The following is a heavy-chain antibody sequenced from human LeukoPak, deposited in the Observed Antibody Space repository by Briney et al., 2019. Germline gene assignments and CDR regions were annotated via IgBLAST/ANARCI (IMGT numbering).Heavy chain of an antibody. CDR1: GGSISSYY. J-gene: IGHJ2*01. D-gene: IGHD6-13*01. CDR3: ARRAADNWYFDL. Sequence: SETLSLTCTVSGGSISSYYWSWIRQPPGKGLERIGYIYYSGSTNYNPSLKSRVTISVDTSKNQFSLKLSSVTAADTAVYYCARRAADNWYFDLWGRGTLVTVSS. V-gene: IGHV4-59*01. CDR2: IYYSGST.